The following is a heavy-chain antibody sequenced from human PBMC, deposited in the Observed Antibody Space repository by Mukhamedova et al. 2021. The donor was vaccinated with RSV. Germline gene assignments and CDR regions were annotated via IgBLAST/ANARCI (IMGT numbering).Heavy chain of an antibody. V-gene: IGHV3-33*01. CDR1: FG. Sequence: FGMHWVRQAPGKGLEWVAVIWYDGSIKNYAESVKGRFTISRDNSKNTLYLQMNSLRAEDTAVYYCATDRGGYGDYGGAYDHWGQ. D-gene: IGHD4-17*01. CDR2: IWYDGSIK. J-gene: IGHJ4*02. CDR3: ATDRGGYGDYGGAYDH.